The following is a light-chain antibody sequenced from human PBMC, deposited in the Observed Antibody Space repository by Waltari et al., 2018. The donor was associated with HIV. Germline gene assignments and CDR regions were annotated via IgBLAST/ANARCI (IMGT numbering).Light chain of an antibody. J-gene: IGLJ3*02. V-gene: IGLV3-1*01. Sequence: SSELTQPPSLSVSPGQTASITCSGDRLGDKFASWYQQRSGQSPVLVIYQDTKRPSGIPERFSGSNSGNTATLTISGTQAMDEADYYCQAWDSSTAAVFGGGTKLTVL. CDR2: QDT. CDR3: QAWDSSTAAV. CDR1: RLGDKF.